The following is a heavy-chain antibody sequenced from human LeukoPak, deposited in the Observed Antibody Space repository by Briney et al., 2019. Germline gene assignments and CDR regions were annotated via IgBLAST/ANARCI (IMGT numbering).Heavy chain of an antibody. D-gene: IGHD3-10*01. V-gene: IGHV4-30-2*01. CDR3: ARRYYYGSGSYHFDY. Sequence: TSQTLSLTCAVSGDSISSGGYSWSWIRQPPGQGLEWIGYIYHSGSTYYNPSLKSRVTISVDRSKNQFSLKLSSVTAADTAVYYCARRYYYGSGSYHFDYWGQGTLVTVSS. CDR1: GDSISSGGYS. J-gene: IGHJ4*02. CDR2: IYHSGST.